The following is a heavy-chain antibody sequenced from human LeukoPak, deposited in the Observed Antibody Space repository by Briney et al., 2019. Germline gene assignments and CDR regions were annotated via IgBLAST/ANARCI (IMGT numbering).Heavy chain of an antibody. D-gene: IGHD7-27*01. Sequence: GGSLRLSCAASGFTVSSNYMSWVRQAPGKGLEWVSVIYSGGSTYYADSVKGRFTISRHNSKNTLYLQMNSLRAEDTAVYYCTTVGYWGFNAFDVWGQGTLFSVSS. J-gene: IGHJ3*01. CDR2: IYSGGST. CDR1: GFTVSSNY. V-gene: IGHV3-53*04. CDR3: TTVGYWGFNAFDV.